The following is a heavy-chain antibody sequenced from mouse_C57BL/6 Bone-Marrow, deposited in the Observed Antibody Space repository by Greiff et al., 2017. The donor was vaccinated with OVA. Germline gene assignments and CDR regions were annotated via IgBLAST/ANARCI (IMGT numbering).Heavy chain of an antibody. V-gene: IGHV6-6*01. J-gene: IGHJ4*01. CDR2: IRNKANNHAT. CDR1: GFTFSDAW. D-gene: IGHD1-1*01. CDR3: TYYDGSSHAMDY. Sequence: EVKLMESGGGLVQPGGSMKLSCAASGFTFSDAWMDWVRQSPEKGLEWVAEIRNKANNHATYYAESVKGRFTISRDDSKSSVDLQMNSLRARDTGIYYCTYYDGSSHAMDYWGQGTSVTVSS.